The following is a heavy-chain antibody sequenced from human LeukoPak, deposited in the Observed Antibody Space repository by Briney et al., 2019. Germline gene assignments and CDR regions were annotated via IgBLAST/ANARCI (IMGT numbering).Heavy chain of an antibody. Sequence: PAGSLTPSCTASAFTSGDYAMSCDRQAPGKVLEWGGFIRSKAYGGTKEYAASVKGRSTISRDDSKSIAYLRMNSLKNEDTAVYYCTRGPSRGAFDIWGQGTMVTVSS. J-gene: IGHJ3*02. CDR1: AFTSGDYA. V-gene: IGHV3-49*04. CDR2: IRSKAYGGTK. CDR3: TRGPSRGAFDI.